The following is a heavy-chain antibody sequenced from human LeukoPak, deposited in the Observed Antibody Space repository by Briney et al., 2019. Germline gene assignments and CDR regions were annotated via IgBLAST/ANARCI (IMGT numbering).Heavy chain of an antibody. CDR2: IIPIFGTA. J-gene: IGHJ5*02. CDR1: GGTFISYA. D-gene: IGHD6-6*01. CDR3: ARGQRYSSSSGPFDP. Sequence: SVKVSCKASGGTFISYAISWVRQAPGQGLEWMGGIIPIFGTANYAQKFQGRVTITTDESTSTAYMELSSLRSEDTAVYYCARGQRYSSSSGPFDPWGQGTLVTVPS. V-gene: IGHV1-69*05.